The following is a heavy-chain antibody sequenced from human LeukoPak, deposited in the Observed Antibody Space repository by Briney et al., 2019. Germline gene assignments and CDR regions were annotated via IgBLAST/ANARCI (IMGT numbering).Heavy chain of an antibody. CDR1: GFTFSSYA. J-gene: IGHJ4*02. CDR2: ISYDGSNK. Sequence: GRSLRLSCAASGFTFSSYAMHWVRQAPGKGLEWVAVISYDGSNKYYADSVKGRFTISRDNSKNTLYLQMNSLRAEDTAVYYCARDGGYSYGYFDYWAREPWSPSPQ. CDR3: ARDGGYSYGYFDY. D-gene: IGHD5-18*01. V-gene: IGHV3-30*04.